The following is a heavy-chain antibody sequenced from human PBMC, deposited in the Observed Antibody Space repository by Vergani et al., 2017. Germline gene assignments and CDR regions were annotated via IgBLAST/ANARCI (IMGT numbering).Heavy chain of an antibody. D-gene: IGHD3-22*01. Sequence: QVQLVQSGAEVKKPGASVKVSCKASGYTFTSYGISWVRQAPGQGLEWMGWISAYNGNPNYAQKLQGRVTMTTDTSTSTAYMELRILRSDDTAGYYCARDPLYYYDSSGYRFDYWGQGTLVTVSS. V-gene: IGHV1-18*01. J-gene: IGHJ4*02. CDR1: GYTFTSYG. CDR2: ISAYNGNP. CDR3: ARDPLYYYDSSGYRFDY.